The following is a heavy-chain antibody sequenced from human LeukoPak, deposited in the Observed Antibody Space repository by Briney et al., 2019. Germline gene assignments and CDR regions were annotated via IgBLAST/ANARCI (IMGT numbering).Heavy chain of an antibody. CDR2: IYYSGST. CDR3: ARTLTYYYGMDV. V-gene: IGHV4-59*01. CDR1: GGSISSYY. Sequence: SETLSLTCTVSGGSISSYYWSWIRHPPGKGLEWIGYIYYSGSTNYNPSLKSRVTISVDTSKNQFSLKLSSVTAADTAVYYCARTLTYYYGMDVWGKGTTVTVSS. J-gene: IGHJ6*04.